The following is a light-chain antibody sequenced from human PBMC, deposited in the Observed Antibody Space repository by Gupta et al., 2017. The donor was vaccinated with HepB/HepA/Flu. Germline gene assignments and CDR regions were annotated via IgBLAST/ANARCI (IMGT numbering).Light chain of an antibody. Sequence: EIVLTQSPGTLSLSPGERATLSCRASQSVSSSYLAWYQQRPGQAPRLLIYGASSRATGSSDRFSGSGSGTESTLTISRLEPEDFAVYYCQHNSSSPWTFGQGTQVESK. CDR2: GAS. CDR3: QHNSSSPWT. J-gene: IGKJ1*01. CDR1: QSVSSSY. V-gene: IGKV3-20*01.